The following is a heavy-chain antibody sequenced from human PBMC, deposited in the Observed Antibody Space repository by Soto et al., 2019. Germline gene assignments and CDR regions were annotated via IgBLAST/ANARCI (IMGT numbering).Heavy chain of an antibody. Sequence: PSETLSLTCTVSGGSISSYYWSWIRQPPGKGLEWIGYIYYSGSTNYNPSLKSRVTISVDTSKNQFSLKLSSVTAADTAVYYCARDLSSSWPNWFDPWGQGTLVTVSS. CDR1: GGSISSYY. J-gene: IGHJ5*02. CDR2: IYYSGST. D-gene: IGHD6-13*01. V-gene: IGHV4-59*01. CDR3: ARDLSSSWPNWFDP.